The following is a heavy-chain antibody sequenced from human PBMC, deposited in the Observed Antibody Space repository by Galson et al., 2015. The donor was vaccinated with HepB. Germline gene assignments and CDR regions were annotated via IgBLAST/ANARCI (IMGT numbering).Heavy chain of an antibody. J-gene: IGHJ5*02. V-gene: IGHV3-11*01. CDR3: ARNNWNYFGWFDP. Sequence: SLRLSCAASGFTFSDYYMSWIRQAPGKGLEWVSYISSSGSTIYYADSVKGRFTISRDNAKDSLYLQMNSLRAEDTAVYYCARNNWNYFGWFDPWGQGTLVTVSS. CDR2: ISSSGSTI. CDR1: GFTFSDYY. D-gene: IGHD1-7*01.